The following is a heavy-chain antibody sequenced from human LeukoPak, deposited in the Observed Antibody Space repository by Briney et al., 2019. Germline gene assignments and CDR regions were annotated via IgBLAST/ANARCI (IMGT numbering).Heavy chain of an antibody. V-gene: IGHV4-59*08. CDR1: GGSISSYY. CDR2: IYYSGST. CDR3: ARHGRGAAAGFDY. Sequence: SETLSLTCTVSGGSISSYYWSWIRQLPGKGLEWIGYIYYSGSTNYNPSLKSRVTISVDTSKNQFSLKLSSVTAADTAVYYCARHGRGAAAGFDYWGQGTLVTVSS. D-gene: IGHD6-13*01. J-gene: IGHJ4*02.